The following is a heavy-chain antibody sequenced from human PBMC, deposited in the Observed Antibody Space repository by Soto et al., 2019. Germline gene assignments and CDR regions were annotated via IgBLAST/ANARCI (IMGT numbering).Heavy chain of an antibody. CDR1: GFTFSRHH. CDR3: ARAREGDDRDFYYYMDV. D-gene: IGHD1-26*01. V-gene: IGHV3-33*01. CDR2: IWHDGSNK. Sequence: QVQLVESGGGVVHPGRSLRLSCEVSGFTFSRHHMHWVRQAPGKGLEWVAVIWHDGSNKYYADSVKGRFTISRDNSMNTLYLQMNTLRAEDTAMYYCARAREGDDRDFYYYMDVWGKGTTVTVS. J-gene: IGHJ6*03.